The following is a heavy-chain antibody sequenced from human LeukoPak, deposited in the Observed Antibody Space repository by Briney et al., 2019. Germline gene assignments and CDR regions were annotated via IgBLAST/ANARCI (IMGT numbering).Heavy chain of an antibody. D-gene: IGHD1-7*01. CDR3: ARPQYIRTIADAFDV. CDR2: VYSRDSDA. V-gene: IGHV5-51*01. CDR1: GYPFTDYW. J-gene: IGHJ3*01. Sequence: GESLKLYCQSAGYPFTDYWIARVRQLPGKELESMGIVYSRDSDARYWPSFQGQVTISADKSIDTAYLEWSSLRASDSATYFCARPQYIRTIADAFDVWGQGTMVAVSS.